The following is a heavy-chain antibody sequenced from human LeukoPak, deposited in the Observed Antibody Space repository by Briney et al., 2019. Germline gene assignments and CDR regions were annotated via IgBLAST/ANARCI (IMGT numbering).Heavy chain of an antibody. CDR3: ARRGGDMPARGFMDV. D-gene: IGHD3-16*01. Sequence: PSETLSLTCTVSGGSINSSSYYWGWIRQPPGKGLEWVGYIYDSGIAFYNPSLKSRVTMSVDTSKNHFFLNLRSVTAADTAVYYCARRGGDMPARGFMDVWGKGTTVTVSS. J-gene: IGHJ6*03. V-gene: IGHV4-39*07. CDR1: GGSINSSSYY. CDR2: IYDSGIA.